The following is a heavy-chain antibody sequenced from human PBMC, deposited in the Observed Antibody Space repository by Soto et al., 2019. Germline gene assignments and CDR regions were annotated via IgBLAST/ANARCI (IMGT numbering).Heavy chain of an antibody. Sequence: QVQLVESGGGVVQPGGFLRLSCAASGFTFSSYGLHWVRQAPGKGLEWVAGIWFDGSKKFYADSVKGRFTISRDNSKNTLYLQMDSLRAEDTAVYYCARDLLDTSGYLLYYFDYWGQGTLVTVSS. D-gene: IGHD3-22*01. J-gene: IGHJ4*02. CDR2: IWFDGSKK. CDR1: GFTFSSYG. CDR3: ARDLLDTSGYLLYYFDY. V-gene: IGHV3-33*01.